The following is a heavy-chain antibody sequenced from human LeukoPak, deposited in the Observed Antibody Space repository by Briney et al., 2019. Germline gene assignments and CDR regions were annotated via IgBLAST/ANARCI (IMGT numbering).Heavy chain of an antibody. CDR2: IKQDGSEK. Sequence: GGSLRLSXTASGFTFSGYWMTWVRQAPGKGLEWVANIKQDGSEKHYVDSVRGRFTISRENAKNSLYPQMNSLRAEDTAVYYCARDFYYYIDVWGKGTTVTVSS. CDR1: GFTFSGYW. J-gene: IGHJ6*03. V-gene: IGHV3-7*01. CDR3: ARDFYYYIDV.